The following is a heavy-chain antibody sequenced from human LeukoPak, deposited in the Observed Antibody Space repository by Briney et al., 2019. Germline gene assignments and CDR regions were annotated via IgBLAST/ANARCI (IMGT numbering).Heavy chain of an antibody. V-gene: IGHV4-59*01. CDR3: ARDMVAGNNWFDP. D-gene: IGHD6-19*01. J-gene: IGHJ5*02. CDR1: GGSISSYY. Sequence: SETLSLTCTVSGGSISSYYWSWIRQPPGKGLEWIGYIYYSGSTNYNPSLKSRVTISVDTSKNQFSLKLSSVTAADTAVYYCARDMVAGNNWFDPWGQGTLVTVSS. CDR2: IYYSGST.